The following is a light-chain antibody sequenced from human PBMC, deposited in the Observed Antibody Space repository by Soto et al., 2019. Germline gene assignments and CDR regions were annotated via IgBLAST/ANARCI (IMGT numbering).Light chain of an antibody. V-gene: IGLV5-45*03. Sequence: QLVLTQPSSLSASPGASASLTCTLRSGINVDTYRIYWYQQKPGSPPQYLLRYKSDSDNQRGSGVPSRFSGSKDASANAGILLISGLQSEDEADYYCMIWHNSAWVFGGGTQLTVL. J-gene: IGLJ3*02. CDR3: MIWHNSAWV. CDR2: YKSDSDN. CDR1: SGINVDTYR.